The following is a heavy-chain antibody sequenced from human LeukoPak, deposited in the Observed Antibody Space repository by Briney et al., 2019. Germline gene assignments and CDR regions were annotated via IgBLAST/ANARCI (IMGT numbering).Heavy chain of an antibody. V-gene: IGHV3-23*01. CDR1: GFTFSSYA. CDR2: ISGSGGTT. Sequence: GGSLRLSCAASGFTFSSYAMSWVRQAPGKGLEWVSAISGSGGTTYYADSVKGRFTISRDNSKNTLYLQMNSLRAEDTAVYYCAKAGSHCFKCPPVFDYWGQGTLVTVSS. D-gene: IGHD2-21*01. J-gene: IGHJ4*02. CDR3: AKAGSHCFKCPPVFDY.